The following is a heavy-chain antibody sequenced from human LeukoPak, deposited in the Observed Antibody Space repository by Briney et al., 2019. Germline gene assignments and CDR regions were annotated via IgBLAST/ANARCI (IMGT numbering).Heavy chain of an antibody. CDR3: ANTRQLGSFDY. J-gene: IGHJ4*02. CDR1: GFTFSSYG. D-gene: IGHD6-13*01. Sequence: GGSLRLSCAASGFTFSSYGMHWVRQAPGKGLEWVAVISYDGSNKYYADSVKGRFTISRDNSKNTLYLQMNSLRAEDTAVYYCANTRQLGSFDYWGQGTLVTVSS. V-gene: IGHV3-30*18. CDR2: ISYDGSNK.